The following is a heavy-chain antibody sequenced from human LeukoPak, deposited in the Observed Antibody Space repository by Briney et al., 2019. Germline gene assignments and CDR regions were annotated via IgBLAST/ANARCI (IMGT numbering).Heavy chain of an antibody. CDR2: IIPIFGTA. J-gene: IGHJ3*02. D-gene: IGHD1-26*01. CDR3: ATGKWELDPTNRGDAFDI. CDR1: GGTFSSYA. V-gene: IGHV1-69*05. Sequence: SVKVSCKASGGTFSSYAISWVRQAPGQGLEWMGGIIPIFGTANYAQKFQGRVTITTDESTSAAYMELSSLRSEDTAVYYCATGKWELDPTNRGDAFDIWGQGTMVTVSS.